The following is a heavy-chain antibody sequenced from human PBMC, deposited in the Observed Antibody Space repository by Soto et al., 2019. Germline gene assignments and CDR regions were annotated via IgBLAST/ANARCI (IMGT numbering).Heavy chain of an antibody. V-gene: IGHV4-30-2*01. Sequence: PSXTLSLTCAVSGGSMSSGGYSWSWIRQPPGKGLEWIGYIYHSGSTYYNPSLKSRVTISVDRSKNQFSLKLSSVTAADTAVYYCARGNVVAIDYWGQGTLVTVSS. CDR1: GGSMSSGGYS. D-gene: IGHD2-21*01. J-gene: IGHJ4*02. CDR3: ARGNVVAIDY. CDR2: IYHSGST.